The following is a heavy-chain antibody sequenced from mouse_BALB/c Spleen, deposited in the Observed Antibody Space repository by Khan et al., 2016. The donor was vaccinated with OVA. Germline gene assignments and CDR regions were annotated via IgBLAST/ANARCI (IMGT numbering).Heavy chain of an antibody. Sequence: VELVESGAELAKPGASVKMSCKASGYTLTSYWMHWVKQRPGQGLEWIGYINPNTGYTEYYQKFKDKSTLTSDKSSNTAYMQLRSLTSADTAVYVCARSSQGFDYWGQGTTLTVSS. D-gene: IGHD3-2*02. V-gene: IGHV1-7*01. CDR1: GYTLTSYW. CDR3: ARSSQGFDY. J-gene: IGHJ2*01. CDR2: INPNTGYT.